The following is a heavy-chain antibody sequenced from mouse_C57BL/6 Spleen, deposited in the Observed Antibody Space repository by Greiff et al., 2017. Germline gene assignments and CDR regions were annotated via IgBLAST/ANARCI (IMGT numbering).Heavy chain of an antibody. CDR2: IDPANGNT. CDR1: GFNIKNTY. CDR3: ASYDYDEEFDD. Sequence: VQLQQSVAELVRPGASVKLSCTASGFNIKNTYMHWVKQRPEQGLEWIGRIDPANGNTKHAPKFQGKATIAADTSSNTAYLQLSSLTSEDTSIYYWASYDYDEEFDDWGRGTTLTVSS. D-gene: IGHD2-4*01. V-gene: IGHV14-3*01. J-gene: IGHJ2*01.